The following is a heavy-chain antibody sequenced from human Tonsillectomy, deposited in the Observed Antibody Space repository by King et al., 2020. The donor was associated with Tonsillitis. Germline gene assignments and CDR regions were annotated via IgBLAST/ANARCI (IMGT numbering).Heavy chain of an antibody. Sequence: VQLVESGGGLVQPGRSLRLSCAASGFTFDDYAMHWVRQAPGKGLEWVSGMSWNSGSIGYADSVKGRFTISRDNAKNSLYLQMNSLSAEDTALYYCAKGHDSSGYYYIDDAFDIWGQGTMVTVSS. D-gene: IGHD3-22*01. V-gene: IGHV3-9*01. CDR2: MSWNSGSI. J-gene: IGHJ3*02. CDR1: GFTFDDYA. CDR3: AKGHDSSGYYYIDDAFDI.